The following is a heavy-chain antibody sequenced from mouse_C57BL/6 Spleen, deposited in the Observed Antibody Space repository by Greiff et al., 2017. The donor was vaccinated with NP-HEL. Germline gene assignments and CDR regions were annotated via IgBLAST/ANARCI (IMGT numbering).Heavy chain of an antibody. V-gene: IGHV5-17*01. CDR2: ISSGSSTI. Sequence: EVKLMESGGGLVKPGGSLKLSCAASGFTFSDYGMHWVRQAPEKGLEWVAYISSGSSTIYYADTVKGRFTISRDNAKNTLFLQMTSLRSEDTAMYYCARQNYGSSYVRYAMDYWGQGTSVTVSS. CDR3: ARQNYGSSYVRYAMDY. D-gene: IGHD1-1*01. J-gene: IGHJ4*01. CDR1: GFTFSDYG.